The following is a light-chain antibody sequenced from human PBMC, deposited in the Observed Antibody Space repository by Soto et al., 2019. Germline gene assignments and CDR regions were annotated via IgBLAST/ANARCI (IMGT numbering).Light chain of an antibody. CDR3: QQYNNWPYT. J-gene: IGKJ2*01. Sequence: EIVMTQSPATLSVSPGERATLSCRASQSVSTNLAWYQQRPGQAPRLLIYGASTRATAIPARFSGSGSWTEFTLTISSLQSEDFAVYYCQQYNNWPYTFGQGTKVEIK. CDR2: GAS. V-gene: IGKV3-15*01. CDR1: QSVSTN.